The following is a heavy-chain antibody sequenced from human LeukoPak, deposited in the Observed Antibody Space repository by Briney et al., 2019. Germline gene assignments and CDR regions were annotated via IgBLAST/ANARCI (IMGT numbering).Heavy chain of an antibody. CDR3: AKRATAMGIFDY. D-gene: IGHD5-18*01. J-gene: IGHJ4*02. CDR2: IRYDGSNK. Sequence: GGSLRLSCAASGFTFSSYGMHWVRQAPGKGLEWVAFIRYDGSNKYYADSVKGRFTISRDNSENTLYLQMNSLRAEDTAVYYCAKRATAMGIFDYWGQGTLVTVSS. CDR1: GFTFSSYG. V-gene: IGHV3-30*02.